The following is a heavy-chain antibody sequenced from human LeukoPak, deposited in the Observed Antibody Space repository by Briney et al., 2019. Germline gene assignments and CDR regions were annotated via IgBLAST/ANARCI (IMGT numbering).Heavy chain of an antibody. D-gene: IGHD1-20*01. Sequence: GGSLRLSCAASGFTFSGYWMSWVRQAPGKGLEWVAVISYDGSNKYYADSVKGRFTISRDNSKNTLYLQMNSLRAEDTAVYYCARSVYNWNCFDYWGQGTLVTVSS. V-gene: IGHV3-30*03. J-gene: IGHJ4*02. CDR2: ISYDGSNK. CDR1: GFTFSGYW. CDR3: ARSVYNWNCFDY.